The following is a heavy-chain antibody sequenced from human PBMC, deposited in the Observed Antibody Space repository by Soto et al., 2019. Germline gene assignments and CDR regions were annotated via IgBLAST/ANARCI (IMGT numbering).Heavy chain of an antibody. CDR1: GCTISSYT. CDR3: ARSMPTTVTGAFDI. Sequence: SVKVSCKASGCTISSYTISWVRQAPGQGLGWMGRIIPILGIANYAQKFQGRVTITADKSTSTAYMELSSLRSEDTAVYYCARSMPTTVTGAFDIWGQGTMVTVSS. CDR2: IIPILGIA. D-gene: IGHD4-17*01. J-gene: IGHJ3*02. V-gene: IGHV1-69*02.